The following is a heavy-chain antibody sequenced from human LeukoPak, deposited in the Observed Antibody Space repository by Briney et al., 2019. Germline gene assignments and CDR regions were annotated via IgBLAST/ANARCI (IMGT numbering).Heavy chain of an antibody. CDR2: IYYSGST. V-gene: IGHV4-61*01. D-gene: IGHD5-18*01. J-gene: IGHJ4*02. CDR3: ARGRRGYSYGSLDY. Sequence: SETLSLTCTVSGYSISSSYYWSWIRQPPGKGLEWIGYIYYSGSTNYNPSLKSRVTISVDTSKNQFSLKLSSVTAAGTAVYYCARGRRGYSYGSLDYWGQGTLVTVSS. CDR1: GYSISSSYY.